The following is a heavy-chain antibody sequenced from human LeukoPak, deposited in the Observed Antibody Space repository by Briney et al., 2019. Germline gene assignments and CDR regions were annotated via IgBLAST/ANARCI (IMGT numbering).Heavy chain of an antibody. CDR2: TTSSGGTI. D-gene: IGHD4-17*01. CDR1: GFTFSSYR. CDR3: ARVRAGYYCDN. Sequence: AGTLRLSCAAFGFTFSSYRRNWVRQAPGKGLEWLSYTTSSGGTIYYADSVKGRFTISRDNAKNSLYLQMHSLRDKDTAVYYCARVRAGYYCDNWGQGTLVTVSS. V-gene: IGHV3-48*02. J-gene: IGHJ4*02.